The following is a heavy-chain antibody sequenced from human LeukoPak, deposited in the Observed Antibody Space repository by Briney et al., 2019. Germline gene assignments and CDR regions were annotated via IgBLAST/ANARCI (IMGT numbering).Heavy chain of an antibody. D-gene: IGHD6-19*01. Sequence: GGSLRLSCAASGFTFSSAWMSWVRQAPGKGLEWVGRIKSKTDGGTTDYAAPVKGRFTISRDDSKNTLYLQMNSLKTEDTAVYYCTTVVAATVGLDYWGQGTLVTVSS. V-gene: IGHV3-15*01. CDR2: IKSKTDGGTT. CDR1: GFTFSSAW. CDR3: TTVVAATVGLDY. J-gene: IGHJ4*02.